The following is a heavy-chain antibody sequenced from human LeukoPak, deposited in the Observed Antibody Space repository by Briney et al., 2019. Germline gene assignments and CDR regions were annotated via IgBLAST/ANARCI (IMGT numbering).Heavy chain of an antibody. CDR2: IYNSGST. CDR1: GDSISSRSYY. CDR3: ARHAYYGAKDFDY. Sequence: PSETLSLTCIVSGDSISSRSYYWGWIRQPPGTGLEWIGSIYNSGSTHYNPSLKSRVTITVDTSKNQSSLKLSSVTAADTAVYYCARHAYYGAKDFDYWGQGTLVTVSS. V-gene: IGHV4-39*01. D-gene: IGHD4-23*01. J-gene: IGHJ4*02.